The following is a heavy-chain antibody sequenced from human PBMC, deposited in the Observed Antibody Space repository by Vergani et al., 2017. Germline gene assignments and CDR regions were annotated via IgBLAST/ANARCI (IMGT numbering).Heavy chain of an antibody. J-gene: IGHJ5*02. CDR1: GDSISSGNN. CDR2: VSHSGDT. V-gene: IGHV4-38-2*01. CDR3: ARRSSSYYFDI. Sequence: QVQLQQWGAGLLKPSETLSLTCAVSGDSISSGNNWGWSRQPPGKGLEWISSVSHSGDTYFNPSLKGRVSISMDTSKNYFFLTLSSVTAADPAMYYCARRSSSYYFDIWGQGVLITVSS. D-gene: IGHD3-22*01.